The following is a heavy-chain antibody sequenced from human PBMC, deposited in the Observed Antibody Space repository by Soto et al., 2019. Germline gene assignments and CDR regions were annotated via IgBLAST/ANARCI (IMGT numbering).Heavy chain of an antibody. V-gene: IGHV3-23*01. D-gene: IGHD2-2*01. J-gene: IGHJ5*02. CDR1: GFTFSSYA. CDR2: ISGSGGST. CDR3: ARARSGYCISTSCYPHWFDP. Sequence: GGSLRLSCAASGFTFSSYAMSWVRQAPGKGLEWVSAISGSGGSTYYADSVKGRFTISRDNSKNTLYLQMNSLRAEDTAVYYCARARSGYCISTSCYPHWFDPWGQGTLVTVSS.